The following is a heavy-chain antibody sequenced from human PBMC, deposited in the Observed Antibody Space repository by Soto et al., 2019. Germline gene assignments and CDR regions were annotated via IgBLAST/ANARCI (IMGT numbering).Heavy chain of an antibody. Sequence: QVQLVQSGAEVKKPGASVKVSCKASGYTFTGYYMHWVRQAPGQGLEWMGWINPNSGGTNYAQKFQGWVTMTRDTSISTAYMELSRLRSDDTAVYYCAREEGTSQHPYYNWFDPWGQGTLVTVSS. J-gene: IGHJ5*02. CDR3: AREEGTSQHPYYNWFDP. V-gene: IGHV1-2*04. D-gene: IGHD2-2*01. CDR1: GYTFTGYY. CDR2: INPNSGGT.